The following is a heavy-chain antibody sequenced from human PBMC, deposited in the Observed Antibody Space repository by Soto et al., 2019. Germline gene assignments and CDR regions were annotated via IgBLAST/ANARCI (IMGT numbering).Heavy chain of an antibody. J-gene: IGHJ4*02. CDR1: GFTFSSYS. D-gene: IGHD3-3*01. V-gene: IGHV3-48*02. CDR3: ASRVPYYDFWSGYSAY. Sequence: EVQLVESGGGLVQPGGSLRLSCAASGFTFSSYSMNWVRQAPGKGLEWVSYISSSSSTIYYADSVKGRFTISRDNAKNSLYLQMNSLRDEDTAVYYCASRVPYYDFWSGYSAYWGQGTLVTVSS. CDR2: ISSSSSTI.